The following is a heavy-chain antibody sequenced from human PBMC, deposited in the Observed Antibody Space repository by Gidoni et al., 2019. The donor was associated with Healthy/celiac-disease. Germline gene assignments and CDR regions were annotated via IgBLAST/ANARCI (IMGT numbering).Heavy chain of an antibody. CDR2: ISSSSSYT. CDR3: ARLWGYSYGRDY. Sequence: QVQLVASGGGLVKPGGSLRLSCAASGFPFSDYYMSWIRQAPGKGLEWVSYISSSSSYTNYADSVKGRFTISRDNAKNSLYLQMNSLRAEDTAVYYCARLWGYSYGRDYWGQGTLVTVSS. D-gene: IGHD5-18*01. V-gene: IGHV3-11*05. CDR1: GFPFSDYY. J-gene: IGHJ4*02.